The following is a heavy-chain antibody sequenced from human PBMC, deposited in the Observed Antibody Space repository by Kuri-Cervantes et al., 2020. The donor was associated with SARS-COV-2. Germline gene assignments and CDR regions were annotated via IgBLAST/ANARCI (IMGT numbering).Heavy chain of an antibody. V-gene: IGHV3-23*01. CDR1: GFTVSSNY. Sequence: LSLTCAASGFTVSSNYMSWVRQAPGKGLEWVSVISGSGTGAYYADSVKGRFTISRDNSKNTLYLQMNSLRAEDTAVYFCAKDPTATTEYYYAMDVWGQGTTVTVSS. CDR2: ISGSGTGA. J-gene: IGHJ6*02. D-gene: IGHD1-7*01. CDR3: AKDPTATTEYYYAMDV.